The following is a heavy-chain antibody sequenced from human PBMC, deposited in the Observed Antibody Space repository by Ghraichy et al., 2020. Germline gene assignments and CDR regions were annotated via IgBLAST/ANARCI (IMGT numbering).Heavy chain of an antibody. Sequence: SETLSLTCTVSGGSISSSFHYWGWIRQPPGKGLEWIANIFYSGSIYYNPSLKSRVTMSVDTSKNHFSLNLNSVTAADTAIYYCVRLQFTSDGHRPFVDYWGQGTLVTVSS. D-gene: IGHD2-2*01. J-gene: IGHJ4*02. V-gene: IGHV4-39*02. CDR3: VRLQFTSDGHRPFVDY. CDR2: IFYSGSI. CDR1: GGSISSSFHY.